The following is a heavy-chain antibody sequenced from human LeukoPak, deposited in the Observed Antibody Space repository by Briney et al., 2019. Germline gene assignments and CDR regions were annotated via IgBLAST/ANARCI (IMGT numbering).Heavy chain of an antibody. V-gene: IGHV1-2*02. D-gene: IGHD6-13*01. Sequence: ASVKVSCKASGYTFTDYYMHWVRQAPGQGLEWMGWINPNSGGTKYAQNFQDRVTITRDTSISTAYMELSRLRSDDTAVYYCARVEWQQLARGPFDYWGQGTLVTASS. CDR3: ARVEWQQLARGPFDY. CDR2: INPNSGGT. J-gene: IGHJ4*02. CDR1: GYTFTDYY.